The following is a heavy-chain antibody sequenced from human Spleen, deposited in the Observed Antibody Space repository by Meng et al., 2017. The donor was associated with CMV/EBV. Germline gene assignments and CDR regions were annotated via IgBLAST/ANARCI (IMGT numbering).Heavy chain of an antibody. CDR2: IHPADSDT. D-gene: IGHD3-22*01. CDR1: FPTSS. V-gene: IGHV5-51*01. J-gene: IGHJ2*01. CDR3: ARHKGCDDILGYRDWYLDL. Sequence: FPTSSFSSVRQQPGNILHWMGIIHPADSDTSYSPSLQGQVTISVDTATRTSYVQWSSLKASDTAMYYCARHKGCDDILGYRDWYLDLWGRGTMVTVSS.